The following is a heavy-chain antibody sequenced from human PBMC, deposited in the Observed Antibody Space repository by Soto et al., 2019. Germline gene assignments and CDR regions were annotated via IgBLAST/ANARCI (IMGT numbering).Heavy chain of an antibody. CDR2: ISAYNGNK. D-gene: IGHD3-22*01. J-gene: IGHJ4*02. CDR1: CFTFTNYG. Sequence: APVKVSCQASCFTFTNYGISWVRQAPGQGLEWMGWISAYNGNKNYAQKLQGRVTMTTDTSTSTAYMELRSLRSDDTAVYYCELSYYDSSGYSDYWGQGTLVTVSS. CDR3: ELSYYDSSGYSDY. V-gene: IGHV1-18*01.